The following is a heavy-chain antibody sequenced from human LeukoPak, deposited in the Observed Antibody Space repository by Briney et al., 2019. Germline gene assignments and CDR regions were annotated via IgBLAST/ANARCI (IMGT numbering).Heavy chain of an antibody. CDR3: AREGSAAAADAPFDY. D-gene: IGHD6-13*01. CDR2: INPNSGGT. J-gene: IGHJ4*02. CDR1: GYTFTGYY. V-gene: IGHV1-2*02. Sequence: GASVKVSCKASGYTFTGYYMHWVRQAPGQGLEWMGWINPNSGGTNYAQKFQGRVTMTRDTSISTAYMELSRLRSDDTAVYYCAREGSAAAADAPFDYWGQGTLVTVSS.